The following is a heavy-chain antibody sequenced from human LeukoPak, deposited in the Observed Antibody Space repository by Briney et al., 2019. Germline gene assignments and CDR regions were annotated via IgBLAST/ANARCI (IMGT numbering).Heavy chain of an antibody. J-gene: IGHJ4*02. D-gene: IGHD6-13*01. V-gene: IGHV4-39*07. CDR3: ARVVSHRIAAAGTRFDY. CDR1: GGSISISSYY. CDR2: IYYSGST. Sequence: SDTLSLTCTVSGGSISISSYYWGWIRQPPGKGLEWNGSIYYSGSTYYNPSLKSRVTISVDTSKNQFSLKLSSVTAADTAVYYCARVVSHRIAAAGTRFDYWGQGTLVTVSS.